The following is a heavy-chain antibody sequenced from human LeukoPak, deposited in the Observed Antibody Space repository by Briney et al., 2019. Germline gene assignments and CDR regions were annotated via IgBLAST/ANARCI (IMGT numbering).Heavy chain of an antibody. Sequence: PGASLRLSCAASGFTFSSYAMSWVRQAPGKGLEWVSAISGSGGSTYYADSVKGRFTISRDNSKNTLYLQMNSLRAEDTAVYYCAREEVVVVPAANDYYYYYGMDVWGQGTTVTVSS. CDR1: GFTFSSYA. CDR2: ISGSGGST. V-gene: IGHV3-23*01. CDR3: AREEVVVVPAANDYYYYYGMDV. J-gene: IGHJ6*02. D-gene: IGHD2-2*01.